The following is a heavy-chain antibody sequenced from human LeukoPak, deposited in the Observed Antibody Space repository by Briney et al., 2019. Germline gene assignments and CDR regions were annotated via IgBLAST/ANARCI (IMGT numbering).Heavy chain of an antibody. CDR2: TRNKANSYTT. V-gene: IGHV3-72*01. CDR1: GFTFSDHY. Sequence: PGGSLRLSCAASGFTFSDHYMDWVRQAPGKGLEWVGRTRNKANSYTTEYAASVKGRFTISRDDSKNSLYLQMNSLKTEDTAVYYCARTARFGELLSPPDYWGQGTLVTVSS. CDR3: ARTARFGELLSPPDY. J-gene: IGHJ4*02. D-gene: IGHD3-10*01.